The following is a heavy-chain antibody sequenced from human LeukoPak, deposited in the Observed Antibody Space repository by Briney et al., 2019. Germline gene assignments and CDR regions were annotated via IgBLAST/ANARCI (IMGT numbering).Heavy chain of an antibody. Sequence: ASVKVCCKASGGTFSSYAISWVRQAPGQGLEWMGGIIPIFGTANYAQKFQGRVTITADESTSTAYMELSSLRSEDTAVYYCARASDSSGSLDYWGQGTLVTVSS. CDR1: GGTFSSYA. D-gene: IGHD6-19*01. CDR3: ARASDSSGSLDY. V-gene: IGHV1-69*13. CDR2: IIPIFGTA. J-gene: IGHJ4*02.